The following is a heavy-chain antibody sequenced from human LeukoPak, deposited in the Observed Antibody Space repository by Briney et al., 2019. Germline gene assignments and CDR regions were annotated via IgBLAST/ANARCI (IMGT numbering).Heavy chain of an antibody. CDR1: GFTFSSYA. CDR2: ISGSGGST. Sequence: GGSLRLSCAASGFTFSSYAMSWVRQAPGKGLEWVPAISGSGGSTYYADSVKGRFTISRDNSKNTLYLQMNSLRAEDTAVYYCAKAYNYDSSGYYFPNFDYWGQGTLVTVSS. J-gene: IGHJ4*02. V-gene: IGHV3-23*01. D-gene: IGHD3-22*01. CDR3: AKAYNYDSSGYYFPNFDY.